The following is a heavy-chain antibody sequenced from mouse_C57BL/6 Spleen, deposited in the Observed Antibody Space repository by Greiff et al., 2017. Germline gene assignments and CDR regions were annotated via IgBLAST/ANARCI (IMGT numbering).Heavy chain of an antibody. J-gene: IGHJ1*03. CDR1: GFTFSDYY. CDR3: ASEWDGYFDV. Sequence: EVQLVESEGGLVQPGSSMKLSCTASGFTFSDYYMAWVRQVPEKGLEWVANINYDGSSTYYLDSLKSRFIISRDNAKNILYLQMSSLKSEDTATYYCASEWDGYFDVWGTGTTVTVSS. CDR2: INYDGSST. V-gene: IGHV5-16*01. D-gene: IGHD4-1*01.